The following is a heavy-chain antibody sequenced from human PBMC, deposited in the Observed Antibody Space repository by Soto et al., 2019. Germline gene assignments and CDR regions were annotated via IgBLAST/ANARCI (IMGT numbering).Heavy chain of an antibody. J-gene: IGHJ4*02. Sequence: SETLSLTCTVSSGSFNSGGYYWSWIRQHPGKGLEWLGYIDHSGYTFYNPSLQSRIILSMDTSKNQFSLKLSSATAADTAVYFCARKQAGFFYGIDYWGQGTLVTVSS. CDR3: ARKQAGFFYGIDY. V-gene: IGHV4-31*03. D-gene: IGHD3-3*01. CDR2: IDHSGYT. CDR1: SGSFNSGGYY.